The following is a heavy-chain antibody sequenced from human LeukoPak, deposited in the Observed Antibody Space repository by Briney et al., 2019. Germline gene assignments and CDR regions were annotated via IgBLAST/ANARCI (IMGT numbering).Heavy chain of an antibody. Sequence: SETLSLTCAVYGGSFSGYYWSWIRQPPGKGLEWIGEINHSGSTNYNPSLKSRVTISVDTSKNQFSLKLSSVTAADTAVYYCAGTGIAVAGPSGYFQHWGQGTLVTVSS. J-gene: IGHJ1*01. CDR1: GGSFSGYY. D-gene: IGHD6-19*01. CDR3: AGTGIAVAGPSGYFQH. CDR2: INHSGST. V-gene: IGHV4-34*01.